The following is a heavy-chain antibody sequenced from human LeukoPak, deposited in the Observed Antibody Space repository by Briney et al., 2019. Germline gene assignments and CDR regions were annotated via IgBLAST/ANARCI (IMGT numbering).Heavy chain of an antibody. CDR3: AREYAARCFDV. CDR2: INWNGGST. J-gene: IGHJ3*01. CDR1: GLTFDDRG. Sequence: GGSLRLSCAASGLTFDDRGMSWVRQAPGKGLEWVSGINWNGGSTAYADSVKGRFTISRDNAKKSLYLQMNSLRGEDTALYYCAREYAARCFDVWGQGTMVTVSS. V-gene: IGHV3-20*04.